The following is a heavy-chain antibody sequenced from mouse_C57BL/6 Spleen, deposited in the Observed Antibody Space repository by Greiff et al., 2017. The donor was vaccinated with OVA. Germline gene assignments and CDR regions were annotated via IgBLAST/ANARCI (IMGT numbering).Heavy chain of an antibody. Sequence: EVQVVESGPGLVKPSQSLSLTCSVTGYSITSGYYWNWIRQFPGNKLEWMGYISYDGSNNYNPSLKNRISITRDTSKNQFFLKLNSVTTEDTATYYCARDPGSSYLYYFDYWGQGTTLTVSS. CDR2: ISYDGSN. V-gene: IGHV3-6*01. D-gene: IGHD1-1*01. CDR3: ARDPGSSYLYYFDY. CDR1: GYSITSGYY. J-gene: IGHJ2*01.